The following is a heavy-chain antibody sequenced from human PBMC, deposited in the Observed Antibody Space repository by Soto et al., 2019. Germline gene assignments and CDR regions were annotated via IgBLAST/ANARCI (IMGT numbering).Heavy chain of an antibody. CDR3: ARASGWHASLDY. CDR2: ISYDGSNK. Sequence: QVQLVESGGGVVQPGRSLRLSCAASGCTFSSYAMHWVRQAPGKGLEWVAVISYDGSNKYYADSVYGRFTISRDNSKNTLYLQMNSLRAEDTAVYYCARASGWHASLDYWGQGTLVTVSS. D-gene: IGHD6-19*01. J-gene: IGHJ4*02. V-gene: IGHV3-30-3*01. CDR1: GCTFSSYA.